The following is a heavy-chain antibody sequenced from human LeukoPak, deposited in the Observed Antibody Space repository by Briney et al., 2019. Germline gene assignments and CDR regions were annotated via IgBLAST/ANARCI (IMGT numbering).Heavy chain of an antibody. J-gene: IGHJ5*02. CDR2: IYTSGST. D-gene: IGHD6-13*01. Sequence: SETLSLTCTVSGGSISSYYWSWIRQPAGKGLEWIGRIYTSGSTNYNPSLKSRVTMSVDTSKNQFSLKLSSVTAADTAVYYCARGAGSSSSLNWFDPWGQGTLVTVSS. CDR3: ARGAGSSSSLNWFDP. CDR1: GGSISSYY. V-gene: IGHV4-4*07.